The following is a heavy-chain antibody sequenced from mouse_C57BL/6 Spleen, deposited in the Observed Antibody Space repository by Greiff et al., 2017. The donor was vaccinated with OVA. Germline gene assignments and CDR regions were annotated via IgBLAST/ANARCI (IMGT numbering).Heavy chain of an antibody. J-gene: IGHJ2*01. V-gene: IGHV1-50*01. CDR3: ARFTTVVAKTDYFDY. CDR1: GYTFTSYW. Sequence: QVQLQQSGAELVKPGASVKLSCKASGYTFTSYWMQWVKQRPGQGLEWIGEIDPSDSYTNYNQKFKGKATLTVDTSSSTAYMQLSSLTSEDSAVYYCARFTTVVAKTDYFDYWGQGTTLTVSS. CDR2: IDPSDSYT. D-gene: IGHD1-1*01.